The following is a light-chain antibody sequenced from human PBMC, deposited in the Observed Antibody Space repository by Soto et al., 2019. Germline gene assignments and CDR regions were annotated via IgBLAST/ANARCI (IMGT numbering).Light chain of an antibody. Sequence: EIVLTQSPATLSVSPGERATLSCRASQSINSNLAWYQQKPGQAPRLLIHDASTRATGIPVRFSDSGSGTEFTLTISSLQSEDFAVYYCQQYNKWPPITFGGGTKVDIK. V-gene: IGKV3-15*01. J-gene: IGKJ4*01. CDR1: QSINSN. CDR3: QQYNKWPPIT. CDR2: DAS.